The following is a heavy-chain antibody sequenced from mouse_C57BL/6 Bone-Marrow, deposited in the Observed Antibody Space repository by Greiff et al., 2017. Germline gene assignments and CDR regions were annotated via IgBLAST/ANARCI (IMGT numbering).Heavy chain of an antibody. J-gene: IGHJ4*01. Sequence: VQLQQSGPELVKPGASVKIPCKASGYTFTDYNMDWVKQSHGKSLEWIGDINPNNGGTIYNQKFKGKATLTVDKSSSTAYMELRSLTSEDTAVYYCARCPLYGNYVDYAMDYWGQGTSVTVSS. CDR2: INPNNGGT. CDR1: GYTFTDYN. V-gene: IGHV1-18*01. CDR3: ARCPLYGNYVDYAMDY. D-gene: IGHD2-1*01.